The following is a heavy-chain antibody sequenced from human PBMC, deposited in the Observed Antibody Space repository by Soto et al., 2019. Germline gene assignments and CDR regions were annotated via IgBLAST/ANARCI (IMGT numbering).Heavy chain of an antibody. V-gene: IGHV1-69*10. CDR3: AILTPITGVY. CDR2: IIPMFGII. CDR1: GVSFSTYT. Sequence: ASVKVSCKVSGVSFSTYTLTWVRQAPGQGLEWMGGIIPMFGIINYAQKFQGRVTITADRSTTTAYMELISLRSDDTAVYYCAILTPITGVYWGQGAQVTVSS. J-gene: IGHJ4*02. D-gene: IGHD5-12*01.